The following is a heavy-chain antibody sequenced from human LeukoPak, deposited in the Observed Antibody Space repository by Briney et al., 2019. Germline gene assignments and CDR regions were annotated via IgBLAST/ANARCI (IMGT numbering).Heavy chain of an antibody. V-gene: IGHV4-59*08. CDR1: GGSISSYY. Sequence: SETLSLTCAVSGGSISSYYWSWIRQPPGKGLEWIGYINYSGSTNYNPSLKSRVSISVDTSKNQFSLKLSSVTAADMAVYYCARLNGCNWGHGTLVTVSS. CDR2: INYSGST. CDR3: ARLNGCN. D-gene: IGHD2-8*01. J-gene: IGHJ4*03.